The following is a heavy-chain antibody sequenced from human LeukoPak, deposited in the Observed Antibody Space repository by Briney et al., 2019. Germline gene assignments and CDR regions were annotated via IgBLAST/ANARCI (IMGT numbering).Heavy chain of an antibody. J-gene: IGHJ5*02. D-gene: IGHD6-13*01. CDR1: GYTFTTYY. CDR3: AREYLVGYSSSWHSGWFDP. Sequence: GASVTVSCKASGYTFTTYYMHWVRQAPGQGLEWMGAIKPSGGRTSYAQKFQDRVTMTWDMTTSTVYMDLSSLRSEDTAVYYCAREYLVGYSSSWHSGWFDPWGQGTLVTVSS. V-gene: IGHV1-46*01. CDR2: IKPSGGRT.